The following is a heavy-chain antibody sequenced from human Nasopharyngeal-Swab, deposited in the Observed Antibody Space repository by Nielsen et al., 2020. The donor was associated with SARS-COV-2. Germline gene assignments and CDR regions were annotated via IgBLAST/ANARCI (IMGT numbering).Heavy chain of an antibody. CDR2: ISYSGST. CDR1: GGSISSYY. CDR3: ARGSLYDFRSGGGNWFDP. D-gene: IGHD3/OR15-3a*01. J-gene: IGHJ5*02. Sequence: SETLSLTCTVSGGSISSYYWSWIRQPPGKGLEWIGYISYSGSTNYNPSLKSRVTISVDTSKNQFSLKLSSVTAADTAVYYCARGSLYDFRSGGGNWFDPWGQGTLVTVSS. V-gene: IGHV4-59*01.